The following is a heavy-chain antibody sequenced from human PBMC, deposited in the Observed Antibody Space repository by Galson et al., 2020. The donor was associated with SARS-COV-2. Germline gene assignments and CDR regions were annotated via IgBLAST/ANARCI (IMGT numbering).Heavy chain of an antibody. CDR2: IIPIFGTA. CDR3: ARGRWATPLFSYYRDV. CDR1: GGTFSSYA. J-gene: IGHJ6*03. V-gene: IGHV1-69*13. D-gene: IGHD3-9*01. Sequence: SVKVSCKASGGTFSSYAISWVRQAPGQGLEWMGGIIPIFGTANYAQKFQGRVTITADESTSTAYMELSSLRSEDTAVYYCARGRWATPLFSYYRDVWGKGTTVPVSS.